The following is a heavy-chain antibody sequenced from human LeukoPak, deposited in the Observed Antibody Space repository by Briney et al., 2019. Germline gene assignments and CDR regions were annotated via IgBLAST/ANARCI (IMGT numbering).Heavy chain of an antibody. V-gene: IGHV1-69*01. Sequence: SVKVSCKASGGTFSSYAISWVRQAPAPGLEWMGGIIPIFGTANYAQKFQGRVTITADESTSTAYMELSSLRSEDTAVYYCARGFSRRWDFRSGYYLDYWGQGTLVTVSS. CDR3: ARGFSRRWDFRSGYYLDY. D-gene: IGHD3-3*01. J-gene: IGHJ4*02. CDR2: IIPIFGTA. CDR1: GGTFSSYA.